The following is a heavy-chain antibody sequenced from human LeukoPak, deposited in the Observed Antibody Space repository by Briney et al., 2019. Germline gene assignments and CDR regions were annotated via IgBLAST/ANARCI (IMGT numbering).Heavy chain of an antibody. CDR1: GGSISSYY. CDR2: IYYSGST. D-gene: IGHD3-16*02. CDR3: ARTFTFGGVIDYFYY. Sequence: SETLSLTCTVSGGSISSYYWSWIRQPPGKGLEWIGYIYYSGSTNYNPSLKSRVTISVDTSKNQFSLKLSSVTAADTAVYYCARTFTFGGVIDYFYYWGQGTLVTVSS. J-gene: IGHJ4*02. V-gene: IGHV4-59*01.